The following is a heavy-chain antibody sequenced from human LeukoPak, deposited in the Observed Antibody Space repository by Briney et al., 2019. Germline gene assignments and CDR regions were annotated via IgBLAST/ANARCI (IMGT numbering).Heavy chain of an antibody. Sequence: GRSLRLSCAASGFTFTSYAMHWVRQAPGQRLEWMGWINAGNGNTKYSQKFQGRVTITRDTSASTAYMELSSLRSEDTAVYYCARGQQQLVGGYNWFDPWGQGTLVTVSS. CDR1: GFTFTSYA. CDR2: INAGNGNT. CDR3: ARGQQQLVGGYNWFDP. J-gene: IGHJ5*02. D-gene: IGHD6-6*01. V-gene: IGHV1-3*01.